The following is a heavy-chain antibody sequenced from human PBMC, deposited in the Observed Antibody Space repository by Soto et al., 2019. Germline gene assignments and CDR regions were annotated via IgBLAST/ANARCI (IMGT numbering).Heavy chain of an antibody. Sequence: GGSLRLSCAASGFTFSSYSMNWVRQAPGKGLEWVSYISSSSSTIYYADSVKGRFTISRDNAKNSLYLQMNSLRAEDTAVYYCARDRPPMAPSSGSIETQDYWGQGTLVTVSS. V-gene: IGHV3-48*01. D-gene: IGHD3-10*01. CDR2: ISSSSSTI. CDR3: ARDRPPMAPSSGSIETQDY. J-gene: IGHJ4*02. CDR1: GFTFSSYS.